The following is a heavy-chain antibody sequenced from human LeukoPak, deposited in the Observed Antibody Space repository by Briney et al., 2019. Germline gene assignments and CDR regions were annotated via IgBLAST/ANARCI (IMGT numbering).Heavy chain of an antibody. D-gene: IGHD3-3*01. CDR1: GYTFIGHY. CDR3: ARASFWESPINWFDP. V-gene: IGHV1-2*06. Sequence: ASVKVSCKTSGYTFIGHYIHWVRQAPGQGLEWMGRINPKNGGANYAPRFQGRVTMTRDRSISTVYMEVTRLTSDDTAVYYCARASFWESPINWFDPWGQGTLVTVSS. J-gene: IGHJ5*02. CDR2: INPKNGGA.